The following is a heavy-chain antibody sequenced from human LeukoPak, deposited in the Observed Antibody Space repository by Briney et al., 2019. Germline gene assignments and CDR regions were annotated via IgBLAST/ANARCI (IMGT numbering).Heavy chain of an antibody. CDR3: ANSVVNWFDP. CDR1: GFTFSSYA. CDR2: ISDSGSNT. D-gene: IGHD2-15*01. V-gene: IGHV3-23*01. Sequence: PGGSLRLSCAASGFTFSSYAMSWVRQAPGKGLEWVSTISDSGSNTYYADSVKGRFTISRDNSKNTLYLQMNSLRAEDTAVYSCANSVVNWFDPWGQGTLVTVSS. J-gene: IGHJ5*02.